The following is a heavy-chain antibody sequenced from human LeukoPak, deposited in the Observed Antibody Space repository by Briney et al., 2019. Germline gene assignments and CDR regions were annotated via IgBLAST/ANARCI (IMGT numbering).Heavy chain of an antibody. Sequence: PGGSLRLSCSASGFTFSSYAMHWVRQVPGKGLEYVSAISSNGGSTYYADSVKGRFTISRDNSKNTLYLQMSSLRPEDTAVYYCVKGIVVVTARAFDYWGQGTLVTVSS. CDR1: GFTFSSYA. CDR2: ISSNGGST. V-gene: IGHV3-64D*06. D-gene: IGHD2-21*02. CDR3: VKGIVVVTARAFDY. J-gene: IGHJ4*02.